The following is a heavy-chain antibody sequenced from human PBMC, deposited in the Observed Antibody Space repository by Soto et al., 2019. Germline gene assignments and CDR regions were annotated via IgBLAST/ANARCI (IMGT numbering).Heavy chain of an antibody. CDR2: IYSGGST. CDR3: ARGGGGTAMVTNYYYGMDV. J-gene: IGHJ6*02. D-gene: IGHD5-18*01. V-gene: IGHV3-53*01. CDR1: GFTVSSNY. Sequence: EVQLVESGGGLIQPGGSLRLSCAASGFTVSSNYMSWVRQAPGKGLEWVSVIYSGGSTYYADSVKGRFTISRDNSNNTLYLHMNSLRADDTAVYYCARGGGGTAMVTNYYYGMDVWGQGTTVTVSS.